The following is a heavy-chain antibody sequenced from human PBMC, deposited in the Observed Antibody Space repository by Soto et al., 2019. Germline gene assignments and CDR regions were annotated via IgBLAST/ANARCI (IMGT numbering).Heavy chain of an antibody. V-gene: IGHV3-33*01. CDR3: ARDQGGSSWYSGFDY. J-gene: IGHJ4*02. Sequence: GGSLRLSCAASGFTFSSYGMHWVRQAPGKGLEWVAVIWYDGSNKYYADSVKGRFTISRDNAKNSLYLQMNSLRAEDTAVYYCARDQGGSSWYSGFDYWGQGTLVTVSS. CDR2: IWYDGSNK. CDR1: GFTFSSYG. D-gene: IGHD6-13*01.